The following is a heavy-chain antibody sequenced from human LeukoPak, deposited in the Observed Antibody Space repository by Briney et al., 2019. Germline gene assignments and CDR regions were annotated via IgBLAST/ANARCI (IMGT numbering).Heavy chain of an antibody. Sequence: SETLPLTCAVYGGSFSGYYWSWIRQPPGKGLEWIGYIYDSGSTNYNPSLKSRVTISVDTSKNQFSLKLSSVTAADTAVFYCASLTTADAFDIWGQGTMVTVSS. CDR3: ASLTTADAFDI. CDR1: GGSFSGYY. D-gene: IGHD3-22*01. CDR2: IYDSGST. V-gene: IGHV4-59*01. J-gene: IGHJ3*02.